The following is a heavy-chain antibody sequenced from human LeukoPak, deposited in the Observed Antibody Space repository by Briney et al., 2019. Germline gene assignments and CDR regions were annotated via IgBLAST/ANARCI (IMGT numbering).Heavy chain of an antibody. J-gene: IGHJ6*02. CDR3: FYGSGSYYNPGHYYYGMDV. V-gene: IGHV1-2*02. Sequence: ASVKVSCTASGYTFTGYYMHWVRQAPGQGLEWMGWINPNSGGTNYAQKFQGRVTMTRDTSISTAYMELSRLRSDDTAVYYCFYGSGSYYNPGHYYYGMDVWGQGTTVTVSS. CDR1: GYTFTGYY. CDR2: INPNSGGT. D-gene: IGHD3-10*01.